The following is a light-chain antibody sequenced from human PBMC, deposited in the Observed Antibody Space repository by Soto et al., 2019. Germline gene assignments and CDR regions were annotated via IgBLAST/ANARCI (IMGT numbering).Light chain of an antibody. J-gene: IGKJ1*01. CDR1: QSVSSN. V-gene: IGKV3-15*01. CDR3: QQYNNWPQT. Sequence: EIVMTQSPATLSVSPGERATLSCRASQSVSSNLAGYEQKPGQAPRLLIYGASTRATGIPARFSGSGSGTAFTLTISSLQSEDFAVYYWQQYNNWPQTFGQGTKVEIK. CDR2: GAS.